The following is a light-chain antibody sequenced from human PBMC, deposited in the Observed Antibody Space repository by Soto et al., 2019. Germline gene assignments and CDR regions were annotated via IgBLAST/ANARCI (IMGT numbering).Light chain of an antibody. J-gene: IGKJ1*01. CDR3: QQYDRASWT. Sequence: DIQMTQSPSTLSASVGDRVIITCRASQSISSWLAWYQQKPGKAPDLLIYRASTLTTVIASRFSGSGSGTEFTPTSSRLQPDDFATYYCQQYDRASWTFGPGTKVEIK. CDR1: QSISSW. V-gene: IGKV1-5*03. CDR2: RAS.